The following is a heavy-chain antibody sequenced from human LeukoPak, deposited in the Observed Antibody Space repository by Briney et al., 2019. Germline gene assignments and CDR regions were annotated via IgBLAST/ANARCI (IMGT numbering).Heavy chain of an antibody. CDR3: ARNSVGATAY. V-gene: IGHV4-34*01. D-gene: IGHD1-26*01. CDR1: GGSFSGYY. Sequence: SETLSLTCAVYGGSFSGYYWSWIRQPPGKGLEWIGSIYHSGSTYYNPSLKSRVTISVDTSKNQFSLKLSSVTAADTAVYYCARNSVGATAYWGQGTLVTVSS. J-gene: IGHJ4*02. CDR2: IYHSGST.